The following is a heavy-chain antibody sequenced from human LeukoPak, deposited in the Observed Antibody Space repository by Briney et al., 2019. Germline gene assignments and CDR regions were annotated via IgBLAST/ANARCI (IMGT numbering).Heavy chain of an antibody. CDR2: INAGNGNT. D-gene: IGHD2-2*01. CDR1: GYTFTSYA. CDR3: ARGIVVVPAAPNWFDP. V-gene: IGHV1-3*01. J-gene: IGHJ5*02. Sequence: ASVKVSCKASGYTFTSYAMHWVRQAPGQRLEWMGWINAGNGNTKYSQKFQGRVTITRDTSASTAYMELSSLRSEDTAVYYCARGIVVVPAAPNWFDPWGQGTLVTVSS.